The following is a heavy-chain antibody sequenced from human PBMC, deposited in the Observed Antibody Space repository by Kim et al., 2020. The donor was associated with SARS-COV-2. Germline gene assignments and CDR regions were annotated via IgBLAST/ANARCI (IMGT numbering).Heavy chain of an antibody. V-gene: IGHV5-51*01. CDR3: AKLQRARNAYGPYYFDF. CDR1: GYSFTTYW. CDR2: IHSAASET. D-gene: IGHD4-17*01. J-gene: IGHJ4*02. Sequence: GESLKISCKASGYSFTTYWIGWVRQIPGKGLEWMGIIHSAASETRYSPSYQGHVTISVDKSMNTAYLHWSSLKDADTAMYYCAKLQRARNAYGPYYFDFWGKGTRVTVSS.